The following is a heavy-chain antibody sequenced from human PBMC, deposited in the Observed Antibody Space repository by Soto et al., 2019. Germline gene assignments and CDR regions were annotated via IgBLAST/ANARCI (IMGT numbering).Heavy chain of an antibody. J-gene: IGHJ6*02. CDR1: GFNFHDYT. CDR2: ITWDGGSI. V-gene: IGHV3-43*01. D-gene: IGHD6-25*01. CDR3: AKGGFGGYGMDV. Sequence: GGSLRLSCAASGFNFHDYTIHWVRQSPGKGLEWVSFITWDGGSIYYADSVKGRFTISRDNSKNSLTLEMNSLRSEDSGVYYCAKGGFGGYGMDVWGQGTTVTVSS.